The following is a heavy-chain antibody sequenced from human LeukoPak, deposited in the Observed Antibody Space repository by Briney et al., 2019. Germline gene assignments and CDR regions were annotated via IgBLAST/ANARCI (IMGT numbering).Heavy chain of an antibody. CDR2: INSSGNTI. V-gene: IGHV3-48*03. CDR3: AREWYYYDSSGYFDY. D-gene: IGHD3-22*01. J-gene: IGHJ4*02. Sequence: PGGSLGPSFAAPGFPFIVYERTGCPQAPGRGRWGASSINSSGNTIYYADSVKGRFTIPSDNAKNSLYLQMNSLRAEDTAVYYCAREWYYYDSSGYFDYWGQGTLVTVSS. CDR1: GFPFIVYE.